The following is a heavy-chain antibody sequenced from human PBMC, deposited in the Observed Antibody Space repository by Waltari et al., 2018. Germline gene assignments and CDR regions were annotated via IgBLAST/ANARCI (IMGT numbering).Heavy chain of an antibody. CDR2: SNPNSGGT. CDR3: ARDHGGGSYSGGAFDI. V-gene: IGHV1-2*06. D-gene: IGHD1-26*01. J-gene: IGHJ3*02. CDR1: GYTFTGYY. Sequence: QVQLVQSGAEVKKPGASVKVSCKASGYTFTGYYMHWVRQAPGQGLEWMGRSNPNSGGTNYAQKFQGRVTMTRDTSISTAYMELSRLRSDDTAVYYCARDHGGGSYSGGAFDIWGQGTMVTVSS.